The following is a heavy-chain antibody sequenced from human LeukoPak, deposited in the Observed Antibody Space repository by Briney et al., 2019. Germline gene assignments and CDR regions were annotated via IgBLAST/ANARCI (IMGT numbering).Heavy chain of an antibody. V-gene: IGHV1-69*05. J-gene: IGHJ4*02. Sequence: GASVKVSCKASGGTFRSYAISWVRQAPGQGLEWMGRIIPIFGTANYAQKFQGRVTITTDESTSTAYMELSSLRSEDTAVYYYAKGRYYFDYWGQGTLVTVSS. CDR3: AKGRYYFDY. CDR1: GGTFRSYA. CDR2: IIPIFGTA.